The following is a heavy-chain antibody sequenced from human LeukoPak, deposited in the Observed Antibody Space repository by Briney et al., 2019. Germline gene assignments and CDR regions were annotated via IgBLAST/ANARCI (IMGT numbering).Heavy chain of an antibody. V-gene: IGHV1-18*01. CDR2: ISAYNGNT. CDR1: GYTFTSNG. J-gene: IGHJ5*02. D-gene: IGHD3-10*01. Sequence: ASVKVSCKASGYTFTSNGISWVRQAPGQGLEWMGGISAYNGNTNYAQKFQGRVTITADESTSTAYMELSSLRSEDTAVYYCARGTTYYYALENWFDPWGQGTLVTVSS. CDR3: ARGTTYYYALENWFDP.